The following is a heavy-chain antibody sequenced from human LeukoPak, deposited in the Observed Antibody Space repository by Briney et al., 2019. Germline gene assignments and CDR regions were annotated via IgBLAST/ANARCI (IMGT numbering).Heavy chain of an antibody. D-gene: IGHD6-13*01. CDR1: GYTFTSYD. V-gene: IGHV1-8*01. Sequence: ASVKVSCKASGYTFTSYDINWVRQAPGQGLEWMGWMNPNSGNTGYAQKFQGRVTMTRNTSISTAYMELSSLRSEDTAVYYCATLPAAAGDYYYGMDVWGQGTTVTVSS. CDR2: MNPNSGNT. J-gene: IGHJ6*02. CDR3: ATLPAAAGDYYYGMDV.